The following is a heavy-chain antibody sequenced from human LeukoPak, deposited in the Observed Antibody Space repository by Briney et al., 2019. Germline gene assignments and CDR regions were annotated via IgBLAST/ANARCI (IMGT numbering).Heavy chain of an antibody. D-gene: IGHD3-3*01. CDR2: INQDGSER. J-gene: IGHJ4*02. Sequence: GGSLRLSCAASGFTLRRYWMSWVRQAPGKGLEWVANINQDGSERYYVDSVKGRFTISRDNAKNSLYLQMNTLRAEDTAVYYCARVLKIFGVAAVDYWGQGTLVTVSS. CDR1: GFTLRRYW. CDR3: ARVLKIFGVAAVDY. V-gene: IGHV3-7*01.